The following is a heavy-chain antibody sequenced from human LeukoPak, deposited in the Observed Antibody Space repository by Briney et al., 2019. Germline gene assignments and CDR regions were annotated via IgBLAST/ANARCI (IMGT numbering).Heavy chain of an antibody. Sequence: SETLSLTCTVSGHSISSSRYYWAWIRQPPGKGLEWIATIYHSGSTYYNPSLKSRVTMSVDKSKNQFSLKLDSVTAADTAFYYCARVTYSSDSYVWDFDYWGQGSLVTVSS. V-gene: IGHV4-39*07. J-gene: IGHJ4*02. D-gene: IGHD3-22*01. CDR2: IYHSGST. CDR1: GHSISSSRYY. CDR3: ARVTYSSDSYVWDFDY.